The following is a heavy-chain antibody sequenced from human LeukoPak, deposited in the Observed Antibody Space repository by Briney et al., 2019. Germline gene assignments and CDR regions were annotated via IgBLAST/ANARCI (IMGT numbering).Heavy chain of an antibody. Sequence: GGSLRLSCAASGFTFSSYSMNWVRQAPGKGLEWVSYISSSSSTIYYADSVKGRFTFSRDNSKNTLYLQMNSLGAEDTAVYYCARDLYYGSGSPDYWGQGTLVTVSS. CDR1: GFTFSSYS. J-gene: IGHJ4*02. V-gene: IGHV3-48*01. CDR2: ISSSSSTI. D-gene: IGHD3-10*01. CDR3: ARDLYYGSGSPDY.